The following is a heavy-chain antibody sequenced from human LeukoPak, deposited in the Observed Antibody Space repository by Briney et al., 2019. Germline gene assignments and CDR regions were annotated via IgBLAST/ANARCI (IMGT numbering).Heavy chain of an antibody. CDR3: ARGQDEKRVYYYYYMDV. CDR2: MNPNSGNT. J-gene: IGHJ6*03. Sequence: ASVTVSCKASGYTFTSYDINWVRQAPGQGLEWIGWMNPNSGNTGYAQKFQGRVTITRNTSISTAYMELSSLRSEDTAVYYCARGQDEKRVYYYYYMDVWGKGTTVTVSS. CDR1: GYTFTSYD. D-gene: IGHD2-15*01. V-gene: IGHV1-8*03.